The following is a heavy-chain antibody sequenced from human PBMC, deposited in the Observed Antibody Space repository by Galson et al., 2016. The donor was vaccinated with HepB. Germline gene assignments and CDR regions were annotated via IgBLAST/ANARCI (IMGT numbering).Heavy chain of an antibody. CDR1: GFTFSSYG. CDR3: ARDAQQLLRGYYYGMDV. CDR2: MSYDGSNK. J-gene: IGHJ6*01. V-gene: IGHV3-30*03. Sequence: SLRLSCAASGFTFSSYGMHWVRQAPGKGLEWVAVMSYDGSNKFYADSVKGRFIIFRDNSRNTLYLEMNSLRAEDTAVYYCARDAQQLLRGYYYGMDVWGQGTTVTVSS. D-gene: IGHD1-1*01.